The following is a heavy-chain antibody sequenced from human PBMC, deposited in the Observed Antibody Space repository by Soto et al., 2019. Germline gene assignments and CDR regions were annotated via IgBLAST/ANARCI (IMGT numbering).Heavy chain of an antibody. D-gene: IGHD3-10*01. CDR3: SRADTSGSGTYTPFDAFDV. V-gene: IGHV4-59*01. Sequence: QVQLQESGPGVVKPSATLSLTCRVSGGSMRNYYWNWVRQPPGKGPEWIGNMDYSGTTSYNPSLNSRVPIVIDAAGSQLSLSLTSLTAADTAVYYCSRADTSGSGTYTPFDAFDVWGQGLMVTVSS. CDR1: GGSMRNYY. CDR2: MDYSGTT. J-gene: IGHJ3*01.